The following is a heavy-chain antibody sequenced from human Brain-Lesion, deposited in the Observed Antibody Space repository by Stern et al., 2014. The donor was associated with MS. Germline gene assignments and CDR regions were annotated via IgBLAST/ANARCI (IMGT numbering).Heavy chain of an antibody. Sequence: VQLEESGGGVVQPGRPLRLSCVASGFTFGSCAMHWVRQAPGKGLEWVAGVSYDGSNKYYADSVKGRFTISRDNSQNTLYMQMSSLRPEDTAVYYCAKDRQYLTYFFDHWGQGSLVTVSS. CDR1: GFTFGSCA. J-gene: IGHJ5*02. D-gene: IGHD2/OR15-2a*01. CDR2: VSYDGSNK. V-gene: IGHV3-30*18. CDR3: AKDRQYLTYFFDH.